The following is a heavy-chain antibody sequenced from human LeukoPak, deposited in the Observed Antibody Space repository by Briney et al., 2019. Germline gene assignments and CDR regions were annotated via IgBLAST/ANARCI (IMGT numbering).Heavy chain of an antibody. Sequence: SGPAPVKPTQTLTLTCTFSGFSLITSGMCVSWIRQPPGKALEWLALIDWDDDKYYSTSLKTRLTISKDTFKNQVVLTMTNMDPVDTATYYCARISAYGDYYFDYWGQGTLVTVSS. CDR3: ARISAYGDYYFDY. CDR2: IDWDDDK. V-gene: IGHV2-70*01. D-gene: IGHD4-17*01. J-gene: IGHJ4*02. CDR1: GFSLITSGMC.